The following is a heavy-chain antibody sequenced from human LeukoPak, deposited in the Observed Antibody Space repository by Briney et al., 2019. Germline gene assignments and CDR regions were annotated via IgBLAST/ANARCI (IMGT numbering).Heavy chain of an antibody. V-gene: IGHV3-48*03. CDR2: ISSSGYRT. Sequence: GGSLRLSCAASGFTFSSHGMNWVRQAPGKGLEWLSYISSSGYRTIYVDSVKGRFTISRDNAKNSVYLQVNSLRDEDTAIYYCARTAYSGSYLDAFDFWRQGTMVAVSS. CDR3: ARTAYSGSYLDAFDF. J-gene: IGHJ3*01. D-gene: IGHD1-26*01. CDR1: GFTFSSHG.